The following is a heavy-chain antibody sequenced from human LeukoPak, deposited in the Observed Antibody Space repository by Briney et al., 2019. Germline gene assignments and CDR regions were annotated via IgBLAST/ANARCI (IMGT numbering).Heavy chain of an antibody. Sequence: PGRSLRLSCAASGFTFSSYAMHWVRQAPSKGLEWVAVISYDGSNKYYADSVKGRFTISRDNSKNTLYLQMNSLRAEDTAVYYCARDTTQYYYDSSGYSSYFDYWGQGTLVTVSS. CDR1: GFTFSSYA. V-gene: IGHV3-30-3*01. CDR3: ARDTTQYYYDSSGYSSYFDY. D-gene: IGHD3-22*01. J-gene: IGHJ4*02. CDR2: ISYDGSNK.